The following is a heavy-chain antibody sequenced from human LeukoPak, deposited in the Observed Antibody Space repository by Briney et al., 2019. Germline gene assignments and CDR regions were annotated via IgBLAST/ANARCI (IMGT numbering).Heavy chain of an antibody. J-gene: IGHJ4*02. Sequence: GASVKVSCKASGYTFTNYAIHWIRQAPGQRLEWMGWISGGGGSTKYSQKLQGRVTITRDTSASTAYMELSSLISEDTAVYYCARDYGYSLLFYWGQGTLVSVSS. CDR2: ISGGGGST. CDR1: GYTFTNYA. V-gene: IGHV1-3*01. CDR3: ARDYGYSLLFY. D-gene: IGHD5-12*01.